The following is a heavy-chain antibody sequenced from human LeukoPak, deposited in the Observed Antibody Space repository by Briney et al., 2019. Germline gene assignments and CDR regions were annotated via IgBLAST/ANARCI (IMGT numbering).Heavy chain of an antibody. CDR1: GITNKSHR. J-gene: IGHJ4*02. V-gene: IGHV3-7*03. Sequence: GGPLTNTSSVSGITNKSHRTRRVRTPPNKKLEWVDNIEKDGSERYYVDSVKGRFTISRDNAKNSLYLQMNSLRAEDTAVYYCARDAAGEDYWGQGTLVTVSS. D-gene: IGHD6-13*01. CDR3: ARDAAGEDY. CDR2: IEKDGSER.